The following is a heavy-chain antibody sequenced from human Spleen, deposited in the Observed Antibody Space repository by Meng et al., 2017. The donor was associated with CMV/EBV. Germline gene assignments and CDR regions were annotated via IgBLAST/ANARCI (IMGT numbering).Heavy chain of an antibody. V-gene: IGHV3-48*04. Sequence: GGSLKISCAASGFTFSTYSMNWVRQAPGKALGWVSSISSTGRTTHYADSVKGRFTISRDNAKNSLYLQMNSLRAEDTAVYYCASPPIVVVPAAPTYYGMDVWGQGTTVTVSS. J-gene: IGHJ6*02. CDR3: ASPPIVVVPAAPTYYGMDV. CDR1: GFTFSTYS. D-gene: IGHD2-2*01. CDR2: ISSTGRTT.